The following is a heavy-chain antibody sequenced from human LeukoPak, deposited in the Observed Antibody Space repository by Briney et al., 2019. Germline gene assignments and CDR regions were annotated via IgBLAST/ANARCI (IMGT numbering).Heavy chain of an antibody. CDR1: GYTFTGYY. CDR3: ARDFARVIVVVPADMPGDY. J-gene: IGHJ4*02. CDR2: INPNSGGT. Sequence: GASVKVSCKASGYTFTGYYMHWVRQAPGQGLEWMGWINPNSGGTNYAQKFQGRVTMTRDTSISTAYMELSRLRSDDTAVYYCARDFARVIVVVPADMPGDYWGQGTLVTVSS. D-gene: IGHD2-2*01. V-gene: IGHV1-2*02.